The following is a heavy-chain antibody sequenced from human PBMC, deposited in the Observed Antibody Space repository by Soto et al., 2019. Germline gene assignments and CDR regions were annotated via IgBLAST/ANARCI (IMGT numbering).Heavy chain of an antibody. V-gene: IGHV3-23*01. CDR2: ISGSGGST. Sequence: EVQLLESGGGLVQPGGSLRLSCAASGFTFSSYAMSWVRQAPGKGLEWVSAISGSGGSTYYADSVKCRFTISRDNSKNTLYRQMNSLRAEDTAVYYCAKEGDYDILTGPFDYWGQGTLVTVSS. D-gene: IGHD3-9*01. CDR3: AKEGDYDILTGPFDY. J-gene: IGHJ4*02. CDR1: GFTFSSYA.